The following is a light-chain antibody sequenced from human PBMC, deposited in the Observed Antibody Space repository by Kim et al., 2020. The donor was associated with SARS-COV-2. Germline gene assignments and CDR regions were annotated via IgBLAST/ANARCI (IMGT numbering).Light chain of an antibody. V-gene: IGLV3-19*01. CDR1: SLRSFY. J-gene: IGLJ3*02. CDR3: NCRDTTGNHLHWV. CDR2: GEN. Sequence: SELTQDPAVSVALGQTVRITCQGDSLRSFYASWYQQKPGQAPMLVVYGENSRPSGIPDRFSGSSSGNTSSLIVTGAQAEDEADYYCNCRDTTGNHLHWVFGGGTKLTVL.